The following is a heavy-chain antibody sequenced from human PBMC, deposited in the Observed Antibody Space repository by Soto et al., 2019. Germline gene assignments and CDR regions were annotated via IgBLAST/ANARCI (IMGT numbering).Heavy chain of an antibody. Sequence: EVQLLQSGGGWVQPGGSLRLSGAASGFTFSNYAMAWVRQAPGKGLEWVSSISGSGVIKYYADSVQGRFTISRDNSNNTLSVQMNSLRVEDTAIYYCAKDLTSMVRVVLPSPWGQGILVTVSS. D-gene: IGHD3-10*01. CDR1: GFTFSNYA. CDR3: AKDLTSMVRVVLPSP. V-gene: IGHV3-23*01. CDR2: ISGSGVIK. J-gene: IGHJ5*02.